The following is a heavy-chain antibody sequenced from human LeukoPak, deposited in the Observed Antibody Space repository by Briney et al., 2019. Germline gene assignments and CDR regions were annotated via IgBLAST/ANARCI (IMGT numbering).Heavy chain of an antibody. V-gene: IGHV1-2*02. CDR2: INPNSGGT. CDR3: ARDLDYYDSSGTTFDY. D-gene: IGHD3-22*01. J-gene: IGHJ4*02. CDR1: GYTFTGYY. Sequence: ASVKVSCKASGYTFTGYYMHWVRQAPGQGLEWMGWINPNSGGTNYAQKFQGRVTMTTDTSTSTAYMELRSLRSDDTAVYYCARDLDYYDSSGTTFDYWGQGTLVTVSS.